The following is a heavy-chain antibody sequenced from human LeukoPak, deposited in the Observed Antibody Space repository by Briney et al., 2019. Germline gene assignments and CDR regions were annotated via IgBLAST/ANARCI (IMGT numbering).Heavy chain of an antibody. J-gene: IGHJ4*02. V-gene: IGHV3-15*01. CDR2: IKSKNVGETT. D-gene: IGHD4-23*01. CDR1: GXTFGNAW. Sequence: GGSLRLSCVVSGXTFGNAWMSWVRQAPGKGLEWVGRIKSKNVGETTEYAAPVQGRFTISRDDSKNTVYLQMRSLKTEDTAVYYCTTGPGNSGYWGQGTLVTVSS. CDR3: TTGPGNSGY.